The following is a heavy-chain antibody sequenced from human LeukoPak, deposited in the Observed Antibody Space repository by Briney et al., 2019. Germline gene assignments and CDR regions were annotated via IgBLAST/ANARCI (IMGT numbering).Heavy chain of an antibody. CDR2: TSSSGSIK. CDR3: ARGYSQFDS. D-gene: IGHD1-26*01. Sequence: GGFLRLSCAASGFTFSDYYMSWIRQAPGKGLEWISSTSSSGSIKYYEDSVKGRFTISRDNAKNSLYLQMNSLRAEDTAMYYCARGYSQFDSWGQGTLVTVSS. J-gene: IGHJ4*02. CDR1: GFTFSDYY. V-gene: IGHV3-11*01.